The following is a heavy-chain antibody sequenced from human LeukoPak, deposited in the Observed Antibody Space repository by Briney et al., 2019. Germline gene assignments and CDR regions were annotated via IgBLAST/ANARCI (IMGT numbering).Heavy chain of an antibody. CDR3: AGTRGPLFYYYMDV. Sequence: SVKVSCKASGGTFSSYAISWVRQAPGQGLEWMGGIIPIFGTANYAQKFQGRVTITTDESTSTAYMELSSLRSEDTAVYYCAGTRGPLFYYYMDVWGKGTTVTVSS. D-gene: IGHD2-21*01. V-gene: IGHV1-69*05. CDR1: GGTFSSYA. J-gene: IGHJ6*03. CDR2: IIPIFGTA.